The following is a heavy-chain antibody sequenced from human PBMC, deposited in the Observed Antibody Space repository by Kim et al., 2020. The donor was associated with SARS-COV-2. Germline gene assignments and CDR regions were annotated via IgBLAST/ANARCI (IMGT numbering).Heavy chain of an antibody. Sequence: GGSLRLSCAASQFTISRYAMDWVRQAPGKGLEWVSSISSRGDTSYADSVKGRFTISRDNSRDTLYLQMNSLRAEDTAVYFCAKVNRANLDWMPYDSWGQGTQVTVSS. D-gene: IGHD3-9*01. CDR3: AKVNRANLDWMPYDS. CDR1: QFTISRYA. CDR2: ISSRGDT. V-gene: IGHV3-23*01. J-gene: IGHJ4*02.